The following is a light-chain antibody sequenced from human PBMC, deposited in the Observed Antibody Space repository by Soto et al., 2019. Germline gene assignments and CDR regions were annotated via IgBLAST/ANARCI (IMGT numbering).Light chain of an antibody. J-gene: IGKJ3*01. CDR2: DAS. CDR3: QQYGSSPGT. Sequence: EIVMTQSPATLSVSPGERATLSCRASQSVSSYLAWYQQKPGQAPRFLIYDASSRATGIPDRFSGGGSGTDFTLTISRLEPEDFAVYYCQQYGSSPGTFGPGTKVDIK. CDR1: QSVSSY. V-gene: IGKV3-20*01.